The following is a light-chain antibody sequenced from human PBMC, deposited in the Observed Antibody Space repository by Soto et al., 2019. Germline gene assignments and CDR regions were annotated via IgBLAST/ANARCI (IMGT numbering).Light chain of an antibody. Sequence: DIQMTQSPISLAASVGDRVNITCRASQNMITYLNWYQQKPGKAPTLLIHDAHHLKRGVPARFSGSGSGTDFTLTISSLQPEDFVTYHCQQSYSTPYTFGQGTKLEIK. J-gene: IGKJ2*01. CDR3: QQSYSTPYT. CDR1: QNMITY. CDR2: DAH. V-gene: IGKV1-39*01.